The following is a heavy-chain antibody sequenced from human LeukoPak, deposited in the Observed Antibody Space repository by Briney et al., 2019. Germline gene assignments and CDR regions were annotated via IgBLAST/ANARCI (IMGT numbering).Heavy chain of an antibody. J-gene: IGHJ6*03. V-gene: IGHV4-59*12. CDR3: AREGRYRYGYNEYHLYMDI. D-gene: IGHD5-18*01. CDR1: GGSISTYY. Sequence: SETLSLTCTVSGGSISTYYWSWIRQSPGKGLEWIGYIYYDGSTNYNPSLKSRVTISLDMSKNQFSLKLTSVTAAETDVYYCAREGRYRYGYNEYHLYMDIWGKGTTVTVSS. CDR2: IYYDGST.